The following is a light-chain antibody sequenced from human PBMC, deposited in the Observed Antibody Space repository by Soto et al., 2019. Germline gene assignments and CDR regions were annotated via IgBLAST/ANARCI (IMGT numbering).Light chain of an antibody. Sequence: QSALTQPASVSGSPGQSITISCTGTSSVVSGYNYVSWYQQHPGKAPKLLVYDVSNRASGVSNRFSGSKSDNTASLTISGLKAEDEADDYCSSYTSSSTLLYVFGTGPKLTVL. V-gene: IGLV2-14*03. CDR1: SSVVSGYNY. J-gene: IGLJ1*01. CDR2: DVS. CDR3: SSYTSSSTLLYV.